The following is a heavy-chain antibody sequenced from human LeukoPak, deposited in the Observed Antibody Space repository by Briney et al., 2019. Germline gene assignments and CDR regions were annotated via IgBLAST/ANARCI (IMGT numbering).Heavy chain of an antibody. CDR3: ARVDSYGYWGSSWFDP. D-gene: IGHD5-18*01. CDR2: IIPIFGTA. V-gene: IGHV1-69*01. CDR1: GGTFSSYA. J-gene: IGHJ5*02. Sequence: SVKVSCKASGGTFSSYAISWVRQAPGQGLEWMGGIIPIFGTANYAQKFQGRVTITADESTSTACMELSSLRSEDTAVYYCARVDSYGYWGSSWFDPWGQGTLVTVSS.